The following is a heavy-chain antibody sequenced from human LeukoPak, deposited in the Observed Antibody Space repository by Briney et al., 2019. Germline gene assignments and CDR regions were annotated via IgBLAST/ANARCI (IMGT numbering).Heavy chain of an antibody. J-gene: IGHJ4*02. Sequence: KTSETLSLTCTVSGGSISSSSYYWGWIRQPPGKGLEWIGYIYYSGSTNYNPSLKSRVTISVDTSKNQFSLILSSVTAADTAVYYCAREGRPDSSGYYYHSWGQGTLVTVSS. V-gene: IGHV4-61*05. CDR2: IYYSGST. D-gene: IGHD3-22*01. CDR1: GGSISSSSYY. CDR3: AREGRPDSSGYYYHS.